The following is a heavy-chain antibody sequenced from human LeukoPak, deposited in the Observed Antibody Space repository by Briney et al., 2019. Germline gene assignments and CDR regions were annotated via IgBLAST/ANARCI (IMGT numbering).Heavy chain of an antibody. D-gene: IGHD3-22*01. V-gene: IGHV1-46*01. Sequence: ASVKVSCKASGYTFTSYYMHWVRQAPGQGLEWMGIINPSGGSTSYAQKFQGRVTITADKSTSTAYMELSSLRSEDTAVYYCATSYYYDSSGFLDYWGQGTLVTVSS. J-gene: IGHJ4*02. CDR1: GYTFTSYY. CDR2: INPSGGST. CDR3: ATSYYYDSSGFLDY.